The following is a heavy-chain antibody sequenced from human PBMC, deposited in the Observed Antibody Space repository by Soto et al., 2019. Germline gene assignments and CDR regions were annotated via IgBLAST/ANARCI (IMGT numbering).Heavy chain of an antibody. V-gene: IGHV1-18*01. CDR2: ISPYNGKT. CDR3: ARRYGDPSSAAGFDC. D-gene: IGHD4-17*01. CDR1: GYTDTTYG. Sequence: QVQLVQSGAEVKKPGASVKVSCKASGYTDTTYGFNWVRQAPGQGLEWMGWISPYNGKTKFAQKVQGRVTLTTDTSTSTAYMELSSLRSDDTAVYYCARRYGDPSSAAGFDCWGQGTLVTVSS. J-gene: IGHJ4*02.